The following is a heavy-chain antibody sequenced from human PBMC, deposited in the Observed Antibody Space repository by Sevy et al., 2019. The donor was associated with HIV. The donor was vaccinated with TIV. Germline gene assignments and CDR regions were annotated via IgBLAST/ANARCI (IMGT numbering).Heavy chain of an antibody. D-gene: IGHD2-15*01. V-gene: IGHV1-69*06. CDR1: GGTFSSYA. Sequence: ASVKVSGKASGGTFSSYAISWVRQAPGQGLEWTGGIIPIFGTANYAQKFQGRVTITAYKSTSTDYMELSSLRSEDTAVYYCTRGNCSGDSTQFYYYYYMDVWGKGTTVTVSS. CDR2: IIPIFGTA. J-gene: IGHJ6*03. CDR3: TRGNCSGDSTQFYYYYYMDV.